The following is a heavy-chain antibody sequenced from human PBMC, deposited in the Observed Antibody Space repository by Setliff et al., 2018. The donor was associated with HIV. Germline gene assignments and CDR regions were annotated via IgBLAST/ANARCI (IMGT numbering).Heavy chain of an antibody. V-gene: IGHV3-23*01. Sequence: GGSLRLSCAASGFTFSNYGLSWVRQASGRGLEWVSAISASGANTYYADSVRGRFTISRDNSKNTLYLQMNSLRAEDTAVYYCAREGITGTTLHPYWGQGTLVTVSS. CDR2: ISASGANT. J-gene: IGHJ4*02. CDR1: GFTFSNYG. CDR3: AREGITGTTLHPY. D-gene: IGHD1-7*01.